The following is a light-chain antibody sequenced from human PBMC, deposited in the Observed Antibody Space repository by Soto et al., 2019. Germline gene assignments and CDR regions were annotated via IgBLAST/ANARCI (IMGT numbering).Light chain of an antibody. Sequence: QSALTQPASLSGSPGQSITISCTGTSSDVGGYNYVSWYQQHPGKAPKLMIYEVRNRPSGVSNRFSGSKSGTTASLTISGLQAEDEADYYCSSYTGSSTHVVFGGGTKLTVL. V-gene: IGLV2-14*01. CDR1: SSDVGGYNY. CDR2: EVR. J-gene: IGLJ2*01. CDR3: SSYTGSSTHVV.